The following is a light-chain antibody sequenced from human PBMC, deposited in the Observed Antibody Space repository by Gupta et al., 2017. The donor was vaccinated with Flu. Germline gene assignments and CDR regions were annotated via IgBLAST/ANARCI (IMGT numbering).Light chain of an antibody. CDR2: AAS. Sequence: DIQMTQSPSSLSASVGDRVTITCLASQSISSYLNWYQQKPGKAPKLLIYAASSLQSGVPSRFTGSGSGIDFTLTISRLQPEDFATYYCLQSNATSFTFGEGTRMEIK. CDR1: QSISSY. V-gene: IGKV1-39*01. J-gene: IGKJ2*01. CDR3: LQSNATSFT.